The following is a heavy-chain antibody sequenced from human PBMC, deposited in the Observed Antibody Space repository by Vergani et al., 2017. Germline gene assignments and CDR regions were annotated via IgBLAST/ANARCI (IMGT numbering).Heavy chain of an antibody. V-gene: IGHV2-5*01. CDR2: IYWNDDK. CDR3: ARLSKXCGDCVGDSRFDP. J-gene: IGHJ5*02. D-gene: IGHD3-16*01. Sequence: QITLKESGPTLIKPTQNLILTCTFSGFSLDTGGVGVGWIRQPPGKGLEWVALIYWNDDKRYSSSLKPRLILTKDTSKNQVVLTLTNVVPADTATYYCARLSKXCGDCVGDSRFDPWCQGTLVTVSS. CDR1: GFSLDTGGVG.